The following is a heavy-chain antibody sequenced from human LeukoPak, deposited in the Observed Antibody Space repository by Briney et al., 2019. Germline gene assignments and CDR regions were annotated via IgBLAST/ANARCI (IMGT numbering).Heavy chain of an antibody. V-gene: IGHV3-20*04. D-gene: IGHD3-10*01. CDR2: INWNGGST. Sequence: GGSLRLSCAASGFTFSSYSMNWVRQAPGKGLEWVSGINWNGGSTGYADSVKGRFTISRDNAKNSLYLQMNSLRAEDTALYYCARDRLWFGSYYDAFDIWGQGTMVTVSS. J-gene: IGHJ3*02. CDR3: ARDRLWFGSYYDAFDI. CDR1: GFTFSSYS.